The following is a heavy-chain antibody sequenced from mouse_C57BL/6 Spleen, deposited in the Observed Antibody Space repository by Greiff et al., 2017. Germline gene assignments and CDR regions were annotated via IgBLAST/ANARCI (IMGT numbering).Heavy chain of an antibody. J-gene: IGHJ4*01. D-gene: IGHD6-5*01. Sequence: EVMLVESGGDLVKPGGSLKLSCAASGFTFSSYGMSWVRQTPDKRLEWVATISSGGSYTYYPDSVKGRFTISRDNAKNTLYLQMSSLKSEDTAMYYCARGPYDYYAMDYWGQGTSVTVSS. V-gene: IGHV5-6*01. CDR1: GFTFSSYG. CDR3: ARGPYDYYAMDY. CDR2: ISSGGSYT.